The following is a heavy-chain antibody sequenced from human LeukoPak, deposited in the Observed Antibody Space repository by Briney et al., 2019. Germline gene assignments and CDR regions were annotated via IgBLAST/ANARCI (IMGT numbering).Heavy chain of an antibody. D-gene: IGHD6-19*01. V-gene: IGHV4-59*01. CDR1: GGSLSSYY. J-gene: IGHJ4*02. Sequence: SETLSLTCTVSGGSLSSYYWSWIRQPPGKGLEWIGYIYYSGSTNYNPSLKSRVTISVDTSKNQFSLKLSSVTAADTAVYYCALSGIAVAGGGTFDYWGQGTLVTVSS. CDR2: IYYSGST. CDR3: ALSGIAVAGGGTFDY.